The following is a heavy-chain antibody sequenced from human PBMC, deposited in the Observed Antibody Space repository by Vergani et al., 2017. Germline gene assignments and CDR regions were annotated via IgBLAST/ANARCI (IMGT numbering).Heavy chain of an antibody. V-gene: IGHV4-30-4*08. CDR2: IYYSGST. D-gene: IGHD4-17*01. Sequence: QVQLQESGPGLVKPSQTLSLTCTVSGGSISSGDYYWSWIRQPPGKGLEWIGYIYYSGSTYYNPSPKSRVTISVDTSKNQFSLKLSSVTAADTAVYYCGRAPGAYGDFLFDYWGQGTLVTVSS. J-gene: IGHJ4*02. CDR3: GRAPGAYGDFLFDY. CDR1: GGSISSGDYY.